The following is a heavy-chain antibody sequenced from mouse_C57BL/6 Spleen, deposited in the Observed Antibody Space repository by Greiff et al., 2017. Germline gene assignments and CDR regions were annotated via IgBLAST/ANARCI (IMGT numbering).Heavy chain of an antibody. V-gene: IGHV1-80*01. CDR2: IYPGDGDT. CDR3: ASEKYYGSSSWYFDV. D-gene: IGHD1-1*01. J-gene: IGHJ1*03. Sequence: VQLQQSGAELVKPGASVKISCKASGYAFSSYWMNWVKQRPGQGLEWIGQIYPGDGDTNYNGTFKGKATLTADKSSSTAYMQLISLTSEDSAVYFCASEKYYGSSSWYFDVWGTGTTVTVSS. CDR1: GYAFSSYW.